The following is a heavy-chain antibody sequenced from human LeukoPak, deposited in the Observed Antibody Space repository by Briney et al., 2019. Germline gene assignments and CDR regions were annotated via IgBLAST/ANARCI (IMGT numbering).Heavy chain of an antibody. D-gene: IGHD3-9*01. Sequence: ASVRVSCKASGYTFTGYYMHWVRQAPGQGLEWMGWINPNSGGTSYAQKFQGRVTMTRDTSISTAYMELSRLRSDDTAVYYCARDFAGWGYFDLWGRGTQVTVSS. J-gene: IGHJ2*01. V-gene: IGHV1-2*02. CDR2: INPNSGGT. CDR1: GYTFTGYY. CDR3: ARDFAGWGYFDL.